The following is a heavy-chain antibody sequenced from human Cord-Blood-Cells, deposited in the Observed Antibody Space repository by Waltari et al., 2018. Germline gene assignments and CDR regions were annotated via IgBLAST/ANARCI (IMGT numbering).Heavy chain of an antibody. CDR3: ARDLGSYGFDY. V-gene: IGHV3-33*01. Sequence: QVRLVVSGGGVVQCSTTRIISVAASGITFSSYGTHWVRQAPGKGVEWVAVIWYDGSNKYYADSVKARFTISRDNSKNTLYLQMNSLIAEDTAVYYCARDLGSYGFDYWGQGTLVTVSS. CDR1: GITFSSYG. D-gene: IGHD5-18*01. CDR2: IWYDGSNK. J-gene: IGHJ4*02.